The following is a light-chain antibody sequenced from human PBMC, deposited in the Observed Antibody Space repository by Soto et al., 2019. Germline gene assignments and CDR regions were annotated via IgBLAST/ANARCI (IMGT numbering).Light chain of an antibody. CDR1: QYINTW. J-gene: IGKJ2*01. V-gene: IGKV1-5*03. Sequence: IQMTQSPSTLSASVGNRVIITCRASQYINTWLAWYQQKPGTAPKLLIYSSSSLESGVPSRFSGSGSGSEFTLTISSLQSDDFATYYCQQYQGFPFTFGQGTKLEI. CDR3: QQYQGFPFT. CDR2: SSS.